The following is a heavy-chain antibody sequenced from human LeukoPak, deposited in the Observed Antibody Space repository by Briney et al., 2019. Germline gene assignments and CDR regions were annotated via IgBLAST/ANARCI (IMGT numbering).Heavy chain of an antibody. CDR1: GGTFSSYA. J-gene: IGHJ4*02. Sequence: SVKVSCKASGGTFSSYAISWVRQAPGQGLEWVGGIIPIFGTANYAQKFQGRVTITTDESTSTAYMELSSLRSEDTAVYYCARVARAAAGFDYWGQGTLVTVSS. V-gene: IGHV1-69*05. CDR2: IIPIFGTA. D-gene: IGHD6-13*01. CDR3: ARVARAAAGFDY.